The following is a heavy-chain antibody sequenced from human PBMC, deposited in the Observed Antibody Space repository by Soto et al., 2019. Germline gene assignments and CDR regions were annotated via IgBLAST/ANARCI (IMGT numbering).Heavy chain of an antibody. J-gene: IGHJ6*03. D-gene: IGHD2-2*01. CDR1: GFTFSSYW. CDR3: ARAMGRDCSSTSCYGPSYYYYYYMDV. Sequence: EVQLVESGGGLVQPGGSLRLSCAASGFTFSSYWMSWVRQAPGKGLEWVANIKQDGSEKYYVDSVKGRFTISRDNAKNSLSLQMNSLRAEDTAVYYCARAMGRDCSSTSCYGPSYYYYYYMDVWGKGTTVTVSS. V-gene: IGHV3-7*01. CDR2: IKQDGSEK.